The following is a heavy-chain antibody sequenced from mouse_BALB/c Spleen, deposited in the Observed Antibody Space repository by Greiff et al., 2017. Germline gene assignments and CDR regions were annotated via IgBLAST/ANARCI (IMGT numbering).Heavy chain of an antibody. CDR1: GYTFTSYC. CDR2: INPSTGYT. CDR3: ARSRGNYAFAY. D-gene: IGHD2-1*01. V-gene: IGHV1-7*01. Sequence: VQLQQSGAELAKPGASVKMSCKASGYTFTSYCMHWVKQRPGQGLEWIGYINPSTGYTEYNQKFKDKATLTADKSSSTAYMQLSSLTSEDSAVYYCARSRGNYAFAYWGQGTLVTVSA. J-gene: IGHJ3*01.